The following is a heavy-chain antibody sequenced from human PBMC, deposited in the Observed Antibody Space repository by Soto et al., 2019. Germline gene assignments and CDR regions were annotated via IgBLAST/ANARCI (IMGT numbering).Heavy chain of an antibody. Sequence: SQTLSLTCAISGDSVSSNSAAWNLIRQSPSRGLEWLGRTYYRSKWYNDYAVSVKSRITINPDTSKNQFSLQLNSVTPEDTAVYYCAREGITGTLGGFDYWGQGTLVTVSS. D-gene: IGHD1-20*01. CDR3: AREGITGTLGGFDY. J-gene: IGHJ4*02. V-gene: IGHV6-1*01. CDR1: GDSVSSNSAA. CDR2: TYYRSKWYN.